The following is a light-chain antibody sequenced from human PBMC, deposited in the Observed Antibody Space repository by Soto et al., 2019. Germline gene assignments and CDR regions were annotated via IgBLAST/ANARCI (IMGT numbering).Light chain of an antibody. V-gene: IGKV1-27*01. J-gene: IGKJ1*01. CDR3: QKYNSAPPWT. CDR1: QGISSY. Sequence: DIQMTQSPSSLSASVGDRVTITCRASQGISSYLAWYQQKPGKVPKLLIYAASTLQSGVPSRFSGSGSGTDFTLTISSLQPEDVATYYCQKYNSAPPWTFGQGTKVDIK. CDR2: AAS.